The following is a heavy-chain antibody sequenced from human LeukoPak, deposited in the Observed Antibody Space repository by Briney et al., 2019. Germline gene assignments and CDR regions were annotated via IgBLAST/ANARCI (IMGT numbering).Heavy chain of an antibody. CDR2: ISWNSGSI. J-gene: IGHJ4*02. CDR1: GFTFDDYA. CDR3: AKDYRYSSSWIDY. D-gene: IGHD6-13*01. V-gene: IGHV3-9*01. Sequence: GRSLRLSCAASGFTFDDYAMHWVRQAPGKGLEWVSGISWNSGSIGYADSVKGRFTISRDNAKNSLYLQMNSLGAEDTALYYCAKDYRYSSSWIDYWGQGTLVTVSS.